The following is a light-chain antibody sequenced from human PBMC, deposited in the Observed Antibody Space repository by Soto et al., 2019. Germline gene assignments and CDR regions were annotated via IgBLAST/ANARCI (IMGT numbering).Light chain of an antibody. CDR1: SGHSSYA. J-gene: IGLJ2*01. CDR3: QTWDTAINVI. Sequence: QSVLTQSPSASASLGASVKLTCTLSSGHSSYAIAWHQQQPEKGPRYLMKLNSDDSHSKGDGIPDRFSGSSSGAERYLTISSLQSEDEADYYCQTWDTAINVIFGGGTKLTVL. V-gene: IGLV4-69*01. CDR2: LNSDDSH.